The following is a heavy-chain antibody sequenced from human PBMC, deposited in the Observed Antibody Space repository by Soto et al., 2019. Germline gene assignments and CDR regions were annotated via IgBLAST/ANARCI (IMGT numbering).Heavy chain of an antibody. J-gene: IGHJ4*02. CDR3: ARESRYCSGGSCYFLPGIDY. V-gene: IGHV1-18*04. CDR1: GYTFTKYG. Sequence: GASVKVSCKTSGYTFTKYGISWVRQAPGQGLEWIGWVSPFNANTNHAQRFQGRVTITADESTSTAYMELSSLRSEDTAVYYCARESRYCSGGSCYFLPGIDYWGQGTLVTVSS. D-gene: IGHD2-15*01. CDR2: VSPFNANT.